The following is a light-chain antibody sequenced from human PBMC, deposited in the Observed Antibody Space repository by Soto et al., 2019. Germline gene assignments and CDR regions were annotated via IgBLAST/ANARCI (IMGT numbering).Light chain of an antibody. V-gene: IGLV1-51*01. CDR2: DGE. CDR1: SSNIGNNH. J-gene: IGLJ2*01. CDR3: GAWDSALTVVV. Sequence: QSALTQPPSVSAAPGQEVTISCSGGSSNIGNNHVSWYQHLPGTTPKLLIYDGEERPSGIPVRISGSRPGTSATLAISGLQTADDADYYXGAWDSALTVVVVGGGTK.